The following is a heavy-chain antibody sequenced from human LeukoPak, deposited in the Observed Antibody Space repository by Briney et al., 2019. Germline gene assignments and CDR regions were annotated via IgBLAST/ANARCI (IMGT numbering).Heavy chain of an antibody. CDR1: GFTFSSYG. V-gene: IGHV3-21*01. CDR2: ISGRSPYI. Sequence: PGRSLRLSCAASGFTFSSYGMHWVRQAPGKGLEWVSSISGRSPYIFYADSVKGRFTISRDNAKNSLSLQTNSLRAEDTAVYYCARGLGTTVTNEYYYDSSGYYDGGLDYWGQGTLVTVSS. J-gene: IGHJ4*02. D-gene: IGHD3-22*01. CDR3: ARGLGTTVTNEYYYDSSGYYDGGLDY.